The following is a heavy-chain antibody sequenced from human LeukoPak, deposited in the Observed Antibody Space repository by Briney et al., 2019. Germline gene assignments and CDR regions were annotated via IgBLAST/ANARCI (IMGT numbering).Heavy chain of an antibody. Sequence: SETLSLTCTVSGGSISSYYWSWIRQPPGKGLEWIGYIYYSGSTNYNPSLKSRVTISVDTSKNQFSLKLSSVTAADTAVYYCAKLGWSPGSYYYYYMDVWGKGTTVTVSS. V-gene: IGHV4-59*01. CDR3: AKLGWSPGSYYYYYMDV. J-gene: IGHJ6*03. CDR2: IYYSGST. CDR1: GGSISSYY. D-gene: IGHD2-15*01.